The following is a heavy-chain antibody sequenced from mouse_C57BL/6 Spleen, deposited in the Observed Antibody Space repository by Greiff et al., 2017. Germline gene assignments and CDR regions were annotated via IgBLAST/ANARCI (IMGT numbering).Heavy chain of an antibody. CDR3: ARFTTVVATPGYFDV. Sequence: QVQLKQSGAELVRPGTSVKVSCKASGYAFTNYLIEWVKQRPGQGLEWIGVINPGSGGTNYNEKFKGKATLTADKSSSTAYMQLSSLTSEDSAVYFCARFTTVVATPGYFDVWGTGTTVTVSS. CDR2: INPGSGGT. CDR1: GYAFTNYL. V-gene: IGHV1-54*01. J-gene: IGHJ1*03. D-gene: IGHD1-1*01.